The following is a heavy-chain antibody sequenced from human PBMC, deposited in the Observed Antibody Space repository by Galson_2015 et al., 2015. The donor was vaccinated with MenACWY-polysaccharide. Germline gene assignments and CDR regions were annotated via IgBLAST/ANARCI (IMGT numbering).Heavy chain of an antibody. CDR3: GTHYDSRGTDY. CDR2: VTGSGGGT. D-gene: IGHD3-22*01. V-gene: IGHV3-23*01. J-gene: IGHJ4*02. CDR1: GLTFSSYG. Sequence: CVRVSCAASGLTFSSYGMRWVRQALGMGLGEISTVTGSGGGTYYADPVKGRFTISRDNSKSTLYLQMNSLRAEDTAVDYCGTHYDSRGTDYWGQGALVTVSS.